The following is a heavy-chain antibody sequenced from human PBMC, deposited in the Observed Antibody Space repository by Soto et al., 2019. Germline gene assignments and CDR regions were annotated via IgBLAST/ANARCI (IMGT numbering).Heavy chain of an antibody. CDR2: IDPSDSYT. J-gene: IGHJ4*02. V-gene: IGHV5-10-1*01. CDR3: ARLMCSGGSCYLDYFDY. Sequence: PGESLKISCKGSGYSFTRYWISWVRQMPGKGLEWMGRIDPSDSYTNYSPSFQGHVTISADKSISTAYLQWSSLKASDTAMYYCARLMCSGGSCYLDYFDYWGQGTLVTVSS. D-gene: IGHD2-15*01. CDR1: GYSFTRYW.